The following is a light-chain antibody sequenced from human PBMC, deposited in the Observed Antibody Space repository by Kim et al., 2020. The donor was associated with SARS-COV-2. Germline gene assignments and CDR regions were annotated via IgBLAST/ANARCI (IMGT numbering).Light chain of an antibody. V-gene: IGLV7-43*01. CDR3: LLYYGGQGV. J-gene: IGLJ3*02. CDR1: TGAVTSDNY. CDR2: SIN. Sequence: QAVVTQEPSLTVSPGGTLTLTCASSTGAVTSDNYPNWFQQKPGQAPRTLIYSINVKLSWTPAHFSGSLLGGKAALTLSGVQPEDEADYYCLLYYGGQGVFGGGTQLTVL.